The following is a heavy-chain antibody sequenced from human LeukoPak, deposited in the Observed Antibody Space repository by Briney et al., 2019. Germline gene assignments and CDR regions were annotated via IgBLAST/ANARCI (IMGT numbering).Heavy chain of an antibody. CDR1: GFTFSRYW. V-gene: IGHV3-43*01. D-gene: IGHD3-22*01. CDR2: ISWDGGST. J-gene: IGHJ4*02. CDR3: AKDLGRAYYDSSGPFDY. Sequence: GGSLRLSCAASGFTFSRYWMNWVRQAPGKGLEWVSLISWDGGSTYYADSVKGRFTISRDNSKNSLYLQMNSLRTEDTALYYCAKDLGRAYYDSSGPFDYWGQGTLVTVSS.